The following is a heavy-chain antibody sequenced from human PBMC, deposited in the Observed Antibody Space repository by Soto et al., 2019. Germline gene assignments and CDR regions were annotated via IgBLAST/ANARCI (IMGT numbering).Heavy chain of an antibody. V-gene: IGHV1-69*01. Sequence: QVQLVQSGAEVKKPGSSVKVSCKASGGTFSSYAISWVRQAPGQGLEWMGGIIPILGSANYAQKFQDRVTITADESTTTTYMELSRLRSEDAAVYYCASRERVDAFDIWGQWTMVTVSS. D-gene: IGHD1-26*01. CDR2: IIPILGSA. CDR3: ASRERVDAFDI. CDR1: GGTFSSYA. J-gene: IGHJ3*02.